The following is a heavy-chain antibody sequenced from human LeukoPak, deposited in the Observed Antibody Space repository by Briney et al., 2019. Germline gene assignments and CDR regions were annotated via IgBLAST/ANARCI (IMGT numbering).Heavy chain of an antibody. CDR2: IYHSGST. V-gene: IGHV4-38-2*01. J-gene: IGHJ6*03. CDR3: ARTRWDSGSYYYMDV. D-gene: IGHD4-23*01. CDR1: GYSISSAYY. Sequence: NPSETLSLTCAVSGYSISSAYYWVWIRQPPGKGLEWIGTIYHSGSTYYNPSLESRVSLSVDTSKNQFSLMLTSVTAADTAVYYCARTRWDSGSYYYMDVWGKGTTVTVSS.